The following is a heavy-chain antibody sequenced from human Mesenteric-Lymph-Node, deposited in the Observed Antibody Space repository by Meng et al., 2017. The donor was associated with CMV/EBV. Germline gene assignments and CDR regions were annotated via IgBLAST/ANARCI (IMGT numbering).Heavy chain of an antibody. CDR2: VNAGKGIT. CDR3: ARGGTDYYDSSGYYPVVDY. J-gene: IGHJ4*02. CDR1: FSSYA. D-gene: IGHD3-22*01. Sequence: FSSYAIHWVRQAHGQRLEWMGWVNAGKGITKYSQKFQGRVTIASDASATTVYMELSSLRSEDTAVYYCARGGTDYYDSSGYYPVVDYWGQGTLVTVSS. V-gene: IGHV1-3*01.